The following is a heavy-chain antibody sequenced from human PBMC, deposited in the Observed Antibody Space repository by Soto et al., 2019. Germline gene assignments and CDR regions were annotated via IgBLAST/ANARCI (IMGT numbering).Heavy chain of an antibody. Sequence: QVQLVQSGAEVKKPGSSVKVSCKASGGTFSSYAISWVRQAPGRGLEWMGGIIPIFGTANYAQKFQGRVTITADESTSTAYMELSSLRSEDTAVYYCARGGSITIFGVVPNYYYYGMDVWGQGTTVTVSS. CDR3: ARGGSITIFGVVPNYYYYGMDV. J-gene: IGHJ6*02. D-gene: IGHD3-3*01. CDR2: IIPIFGTA. CDR1: GGTFSSYA. V-gene: IGHV1-69*01.